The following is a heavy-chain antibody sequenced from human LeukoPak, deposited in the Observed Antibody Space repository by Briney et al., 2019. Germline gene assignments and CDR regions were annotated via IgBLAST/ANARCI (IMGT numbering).Heavy chain of an antibody. CDR2: INPNSGGT. CDR1: GYTFTGYY. D-gene: IGHD6-13*01. Sequence: GASVKVSCKASGYTFTGYYMHWVRQAPGQGLEWMGWINPNSGGTNYAQKFQGRVTMTRDTSISTAYMELSRLRSDDTAVYYCASVGGHSSSWYIIDYWGQGTLVTVSS. CDR3: ASVGGHSSSWYIIDY. J-gene: IGHJ4*02. V-gene: IGHV1-2*02.